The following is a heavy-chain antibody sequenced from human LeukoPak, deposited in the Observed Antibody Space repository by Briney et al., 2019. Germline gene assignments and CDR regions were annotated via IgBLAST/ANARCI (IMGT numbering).Heavy chain of an antibody. Sequence: SETLSLTCTVSGGSISSSSYYWGWIRQPPGKGLEWIGSIYYSGSTYYNPSLKSRVTISVDTSKNQFSLKLSSVTAADTAVYYCARERDAFDIWGQGTMVTVSS. CDR2: IYYSGST. CDR1: GGSISSSSYY. J-gene: IGHJ3*02. V-gene: IGHV4-39*07. CDR3: ARERDAFDI.